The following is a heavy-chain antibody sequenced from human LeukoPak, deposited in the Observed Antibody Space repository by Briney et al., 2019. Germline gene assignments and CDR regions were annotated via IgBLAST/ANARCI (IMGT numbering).Heavy chain of an antibody. CDR1: GFTFSSYG. CDR3: AREGDSSGWYYFDY. V-gene: IGHV3-48*01. CDR2: ISPSSSTI. D-gene: IGHD6-19*01. J-gene: IGHJ4*02. Sequence: GGSLRLSCAASGFTFSSYGMNWVRQAPGKGLEWVSYISPSSSTIYYADSGKGRFTISRDNAKNSLYLQMNSLRAEDTAVYYCAREGDSSGWYYFDYWGQGTLVTVSS.